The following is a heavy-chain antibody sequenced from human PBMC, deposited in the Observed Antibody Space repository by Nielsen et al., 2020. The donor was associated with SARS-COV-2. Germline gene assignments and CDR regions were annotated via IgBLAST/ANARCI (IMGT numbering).Heavy chain of an antibody. V-gene: IGHV4-31*02. CDR2: IYYSGST. CDR3: ARSQLVRRDYYYYGMDV. Sequence: PGKGLEWIRYIYYSGSTYYNPSLKSRVTISVDTSKNQFSLKLSSVTAADTAVYYCARSQLVRRDYYYYGMDVWGQGTTVTVSS. D-gene: IGHD6-6*01. J-gene: IGHJ6*02.